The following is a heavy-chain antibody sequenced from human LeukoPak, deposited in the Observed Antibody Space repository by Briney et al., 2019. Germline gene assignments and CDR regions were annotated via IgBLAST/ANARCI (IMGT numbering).Heavy chain of an antibody. CDR2: IIPILGIA. CDR1: GGTFSSYA. V-gene: IGHV1-69*04. CDR3: AREGDGYNQKRYFDY. D-gene: IGHD5-24*01. Sequence: SVKVSCKASGGTFSSYAISWVRQAPGQGLEWMGRIIPILGIANYAQKFQGRVTITADKSTSTAYMELSSLRSEDTAVYYCAREGDGYNQKRYFDYWGQGTLVTVSS. J-gene: IGHJ4*02.